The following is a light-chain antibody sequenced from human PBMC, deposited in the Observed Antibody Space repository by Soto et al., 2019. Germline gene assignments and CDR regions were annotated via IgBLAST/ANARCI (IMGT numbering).Light chain of an antibody. CDR1: SSDVGGYNY. CDR3: CSYAGSYTFEV. J-gene: IGLJ2*01. CDR2: DVS. V-gene: IGLV2-11*01. Sequence: QSARTQPRSVSGSPGQSDTDSCTGTSSDVGGYNYVSWYQQHPGKAPKLMIYDVSKRPSGVPDRFSGSKSGNTASLTISGLQAEDEADYYCCSYAGSYTFEVFGGGTKLTVL.